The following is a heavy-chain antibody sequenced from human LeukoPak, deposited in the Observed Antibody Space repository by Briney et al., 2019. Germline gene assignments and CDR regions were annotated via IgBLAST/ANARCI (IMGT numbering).Heavy chain of an antibody. CDR2: IYYSGGT. J-gene: IGHJ5*02. V-gene: IGHV4-61*08. CDR3: ARGNNYGGP. CDR1: GGSISSGGYY. Sequence: SETLSLTCTVSGGSISSGGYYWSWIRQHPGKGLEWIGYIYYSGGTNYNPSLKSRVTISVDTSKNQFSLKLSSVTAADTAVYYCARGNNYGGPWGQGTLVTVSS. D-gene: IGHD4-23*01.